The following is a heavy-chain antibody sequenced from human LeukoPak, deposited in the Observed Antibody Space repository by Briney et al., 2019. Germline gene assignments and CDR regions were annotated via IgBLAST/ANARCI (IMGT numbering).Heavy chain of an antibody. Sequence: PSETLSLTCAVYGGSFSGYYWSWIRQHPGKGLEWIGYIYYSGSTYYNPSLKSRVTISVDTSKNQFSLKLSSVTAADTAVYYCAREGDYGGTRPLIHYYYGMDVWGQGTTVTVSS. D-gene: IGHD4-23*01. CDR3: AREGDYGGTRPLIHYYYGMDV. CDR1: GGSFSGYY. V-gene: IGHV4-31*11. J-gene: IGHJ6*02. CDR2: IYYSGST.